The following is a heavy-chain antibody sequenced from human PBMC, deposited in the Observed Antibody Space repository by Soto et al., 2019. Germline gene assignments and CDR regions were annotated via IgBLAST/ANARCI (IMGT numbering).Heavy chain of an antibody. J-gene: IGHJ5*02. V-gene: IGHV1-18*01. D-gene: IGHD3-10*01. CDR3: ARGVGSGTYYNQYNWFDP. Sequence: GASVKVSCKASGYTFASCGSSWVRQAPGQGLEWMGWINTYNGNTNHAQKLQGRVTMTTDTSTSTAYMELRSLRSDDTAVYYCARGVGSGTYYNQYNWFDPWGQGTLVTVSS. CDR1: GYTFASCG. CDR2: INTYNGNT.